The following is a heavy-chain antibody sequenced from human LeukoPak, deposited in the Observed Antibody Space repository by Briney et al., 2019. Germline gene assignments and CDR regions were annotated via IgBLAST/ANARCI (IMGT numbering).Heavy chain of an antibody. V-gene: IGHV3-7*01. J-gene: IGHJ4*02. CDR1: GFPFSGDW. Sequence: GGXLRLSCAASGFPFSGDWMDWVRQAPGKGMEGVAKIKQDGSEKYYAASVRGGFTISRDNAKNSLYLQMNILRAEDTAVYYCSRSLDYLGQGALVTVSS. CDR2: IKQDGSEK. CDR3: SRSLDY.